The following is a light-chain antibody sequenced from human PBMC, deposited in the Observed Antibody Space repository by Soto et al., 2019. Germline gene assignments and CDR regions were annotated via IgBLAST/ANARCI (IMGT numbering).Light chain of an antibody. CDR1: QGISSY. J-gene: IGKJ1*01. V-gene: IGKV1-8*01. CDR2: AAS. Sequence: AIRMTQSPSSFSASTGDRVTITCRASQGISSYLAWYQQKPGKAPKLLIYAASTLQRGVPSRFSGSGSGTDCTLTISCLQPEDFATYYCQQYYSYPRTFGQGTKVEIK. CDR3: QQYYSYPRT.